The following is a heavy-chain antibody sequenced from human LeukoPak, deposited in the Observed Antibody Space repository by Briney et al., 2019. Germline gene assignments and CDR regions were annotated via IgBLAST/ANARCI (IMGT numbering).Heavy chain of an antibody. D-gene: IGHD3-10*01. CDR3: AKNFGSGNYRSFDY. J-gene: IGHJ4*02. V-gene: IGHV3-23*01. Sequence: PGGSLRLSCAASGFTFSINAMSWVRQAPGKGLEWVSVISSSGSSSYYADSVKGRFTISRDNSKNTLYLQMNSLRAEDTATYYCAKNFGSGNYRSFDYWGQGTLVTVSS. CDR2: ISSSGSSS. CDR1: GFTFSINA.